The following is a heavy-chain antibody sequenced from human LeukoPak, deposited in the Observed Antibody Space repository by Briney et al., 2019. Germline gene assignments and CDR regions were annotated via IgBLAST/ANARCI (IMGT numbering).Heavy chain of an antibody. CDR1: GFTFSSYG. Sequence: GGSLRLSCAASGFTFSSYGMSWVRQAPGKGLEWVANIKQDGSEKYYVDSVKGRFTISRDNAKNSLYLQMNSLRAEDTAVYYYARERVLRYFDWSSKPTYYFDYWGQGTLVTVSS. D-gene: IGHD3-9*01. CDR2: IKQDGSEK. V-gene: IGHV3-7*01. J-gene: IGHJ4*02. CDR3: ARERVLRYFDWSSKPTYYFDY.